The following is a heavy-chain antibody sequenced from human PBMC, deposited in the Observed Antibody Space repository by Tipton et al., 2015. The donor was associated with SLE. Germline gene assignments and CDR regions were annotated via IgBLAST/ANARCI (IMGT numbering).Heavy chain of an antibody. CDR2: LRHNGRA. Sequence: LRLSCAVSGGSFTNYYWAWIRQPPGKGLEWIGELRHNGRANYNPSLRSRVTISVDTSKNQFSLKLSSVTAADTAVYYCARRYDFWSGYYSHWGQGTLVTVSS. CDR3: ARRYDFWSGYYSH. V-gene: IGHV4-34*01. J-gene: IGHJ4*02. CDR1: GGSFTNYY. D-gene: IGHD3-3*01.